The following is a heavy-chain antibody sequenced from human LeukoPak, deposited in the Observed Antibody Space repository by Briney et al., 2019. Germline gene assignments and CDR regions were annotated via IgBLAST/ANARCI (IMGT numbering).Heavy chain of an antibody. D-gene: IGHD3-22*01. Sequence: ASVTVSFTVSGYTLTELSMHWVRQAPGKGQEWMGGFDPEDGETIYAQKFQGRVTMTEDTSTDTAYMELSSLRSEDTAVYYCATGRSSGPYYYYYYMDVWGKGTTVTVSS. CDR3: ATGRSSGPYYYYYYMDV. CDR2: FDPEDGET. CDR1: GYTLTELS. J-gene: IGHJ6*03. V-gene: IGHV1-24*01.